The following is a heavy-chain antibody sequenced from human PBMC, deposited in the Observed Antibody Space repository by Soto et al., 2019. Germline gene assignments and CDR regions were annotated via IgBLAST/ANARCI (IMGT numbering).Heavy chain of an antibody. V-gene: IGHV4-31*03. CDR1: GDSIGGVGY. Sequence: PSETLSLTCTVSGDSIGGVGYWSWIRQFPGRGLERIGCISSSGSTYYNPALNNRISLSLDTSQNQFSLKLLSVTAADTAIYYCARSGVTGIVIPSQWVDPWGEGTLVTFSS. J-gene: IGHJ5*02. CDR2: ISSSGST. D-gene: IGHD2-21*02. CDR3: ARSGVTGIVIPSQWVDP.